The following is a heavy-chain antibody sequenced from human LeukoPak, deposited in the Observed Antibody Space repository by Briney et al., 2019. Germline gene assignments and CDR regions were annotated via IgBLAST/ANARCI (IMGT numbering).Heavy chain of an antibody. Sequence: SETLSLTCAVSGGSISSGGYSWSWIRQPPGKGLEWIGYIYHSGSTYYNPSLKSRVTISVDRSKNQFSLKLSSVTAADTAVYYCARDREAILDYWGQGTLVTVSS. J-gene: IGHJ4*02. CDR3: ARDREAILDY. V-gene: IGHV4-30-2*01. CDR2: IYHSGST. CDR1: GGSISSGGYS. D-gene: IGHD3-3*01.